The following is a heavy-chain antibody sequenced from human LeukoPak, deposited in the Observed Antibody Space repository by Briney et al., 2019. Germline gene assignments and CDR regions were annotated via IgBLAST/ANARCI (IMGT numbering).Heavy chain of an antibody. Sequence: ASVKVSCKASGYTFTSYDINWVRQATGQGLEWKGWMNPNSGNTGYAQKFQGRVTMTRNTSISTAYMELSSLRSEDTAVYYCARGHYYDSSGELYDYWGQGTLVTVSS. CDR2: MNPNSGNT. V-gene: IGHV1-8*01. D-gene: IGHD3-22*01. J-gene: IGHJ4*02. CDR3: ARGHYYDSSGELYDY. CDR1: GYTFTSYD.